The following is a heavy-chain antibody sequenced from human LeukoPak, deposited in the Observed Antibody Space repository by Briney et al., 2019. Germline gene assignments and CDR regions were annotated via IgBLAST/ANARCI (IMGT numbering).Heavy chain of an antibody. J-gene: IGHJ3*02. CDR3: ARDRNHEQWLVLDDAFDI. CDR1: GFTFRSYS. V-gene: IGHV3-21*01. D-gene: IGHD6-19*01. Sequence: PGGSLRLSCAASGFTFRSYSMNWVRQAPGKGLEWVSSISSSSSYIYYADSVKGRFTISRDNAKNSLYLQMNSLRAEDTAVYYCARDRNHEQWLVLDDAFDIWGQGTMVTVSS. CDR2: ISSSSSYI.